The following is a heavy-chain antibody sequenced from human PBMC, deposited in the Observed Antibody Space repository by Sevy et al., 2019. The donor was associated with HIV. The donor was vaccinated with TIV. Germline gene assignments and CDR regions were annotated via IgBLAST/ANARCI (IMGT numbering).Heavy chain of an antibody. CDR2: ITSSHGAK. D-gene: IGHD5-18*01. CDR3: VGRRYRVGHSWSYFFDF. CDR1: GFSFSDYH. V-gene: IGHV3-11*01. J-gene: IGHJ4*02. Sequence: GGSLRLSCVTSGFSFSDYHMSWIRLAPGKGLEWISHITSSHGAKDYADSVRGRFDISRDNARKSVYLQSNRLQVEDTVTYFCVGRRYRVGHSWSYFFDFWGQGTPVTVSS.